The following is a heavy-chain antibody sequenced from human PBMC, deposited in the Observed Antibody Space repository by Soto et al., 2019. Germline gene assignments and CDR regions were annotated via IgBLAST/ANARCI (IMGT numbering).Heavy chain of an antibody. J-gene: IGHJ4*02. Sequence: PSETLSLTCTVSGGSISSGGYYWSWIRQHPGKGLEWIGYIYYSGSTYYNPSLKSRVTISVDTSKNQFSLKLSSVTAADTAVYYCARGVPYYYDSSGYYYDYWGQGTLVTVSS. V-gene: IGHV4-31*03. CDR3: ARGVPYYYDSSGYYYDY. D-gene: IGHD3-22*01. CDR1: GGSISSGGYY. CDR2: IYYSGST.